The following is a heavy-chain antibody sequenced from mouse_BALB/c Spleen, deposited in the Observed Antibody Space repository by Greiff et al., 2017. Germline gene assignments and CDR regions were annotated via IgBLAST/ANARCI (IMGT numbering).Heavy chain of an antibody. D-gene: IGHD6-1*01. Sequence: EVQLVESGGGLVKPGGSLKLSCAASGFTFSSYAMSWVRQSPEQRLEWVAEISSGGSYTYYPDTLTGRFTISRDNAKNTLYLEMSSLRSEDTAMYYCAWGSAGSRFAYWGQGTLVTVSA. CDR1: GFTFSSYA. V-gene: IGHV5-9-4*01. CDR2: ISSGGSYT. J-gene: IGHJ3*01. CDR3: AWGSAGSRFAY.